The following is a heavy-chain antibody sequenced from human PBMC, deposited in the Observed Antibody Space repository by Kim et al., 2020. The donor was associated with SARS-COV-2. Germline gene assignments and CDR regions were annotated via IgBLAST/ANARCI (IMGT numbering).Heavy chain of an antibody. CDR2: INPSGGST. Sequence: ASVKVSCKASGYTFTSYYMHWVRQAPVQGLEWMGIINPSGGSTSYAQKFQGRVTMTRETYTSTVYMELSIQRSEDTAVYYCARTYDSSGYGAFVIWGQGTMVTVSS. CDR3: ARTYDSSGYGAFVI. D-gene: IGHD3-22*01. J-gene: IGHJ3*02. V-gene: IGHV1-46*01. CDR1: GYTFTSYY.